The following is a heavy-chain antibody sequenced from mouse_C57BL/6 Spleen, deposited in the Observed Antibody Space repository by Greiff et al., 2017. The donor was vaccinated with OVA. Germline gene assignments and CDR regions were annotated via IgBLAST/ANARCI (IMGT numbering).Heavy chain of an antibody. Sequence: DVHLVESGGGLVKPGGSLKLSCAASGFTFSSYAMSWVRQTPEKRLEWVATISDGGSYTYYPDNVKGRFTISRDNAKNNLYLQMSHLKSEDTAMYYCARVLTGTDYFDYWGQGTTLTVSS. CDR2: ISDGGSYT. V-gene: IGHV5-4*01. CDR1: GFTFSSYA. CDR3: ARVLTGTDYFDY. J-gene: IGHJ2*01. D-gene: IGHD4-1*01.